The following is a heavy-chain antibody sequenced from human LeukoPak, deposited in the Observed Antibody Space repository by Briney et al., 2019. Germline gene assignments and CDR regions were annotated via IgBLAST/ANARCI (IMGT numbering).Heavy chain of an antibody. J-gene: IGHJ4*02. D-gene: IGHD3-3*01. V-gene: IGHV3-48*01. CDR3: ARDPVYYDFWSGYYVCYFDY. CDR1: GFTFSSHS. Sequence: GGSLRLSCAASGFTFSSHSMNWVRQAPGKGLEWVSYISSSGSTIYYADSVKGRFSISRDNAKNSLHLQMNSLRAEDTAVYYCARDPVYYDFWSGYYVCYFDYWGQGTLVTVSS. CDR2: ISSSGSTI.